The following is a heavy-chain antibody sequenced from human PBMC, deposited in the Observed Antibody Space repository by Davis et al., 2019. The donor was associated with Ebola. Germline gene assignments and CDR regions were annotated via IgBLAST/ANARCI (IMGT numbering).Heavy chain of an antibody. CDR2: IYYSGST. CDR3: AGYCSSTSCYTPVWYYYGMDV. CDR1: GGSISSSSYY. V-gene: IGHV4-39*07. J-gene: IGHJ6*02. Sequence: SETLSLTCTVSGGSISSSSYYWGWIRQPPGKGLEWIGSIYYSGSTYYNPSLKSRVTISVDTSKNQFSLKLSSVTAADTAVYYCAGYCSSTSCYTPVWYYYGMDVWGQGTTVTVSS. D-gene: IGHD2-2*02.